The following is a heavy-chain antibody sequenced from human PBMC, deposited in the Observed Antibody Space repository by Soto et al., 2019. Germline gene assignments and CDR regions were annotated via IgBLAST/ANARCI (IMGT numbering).Heavy chain of an antibody. J-gene: IGHJ4*02. V-gene: IGHV1-18*01. CDR1: GYTFSNYG. D-gene: IGHD6-13*01. CDR2: INTDAGET. CDR3: AASQQFAY. Sequence: QVQLVQSGAEVKKPGASVKVSCKASGYTFSNYGINWVRQAPGQGLEWMGWINTDAGETNLRQKFQGRVTMTTDTSTSTAYMEVRGLRSDDTAIYYCAASQQFAYWGQGTLVSVSS.